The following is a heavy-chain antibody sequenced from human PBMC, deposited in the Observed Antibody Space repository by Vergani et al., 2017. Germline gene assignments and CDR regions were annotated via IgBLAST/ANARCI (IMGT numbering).Heavy chain of an antibody. D-gene: IGHD3-16*01. V-gene: IGHV4-30-2*01. CDR3: ARHXRKTYTATMGWYDY. J-gene: IGHJ4*02. CDR1: GGSISSGGYS. Sequence: QLQLQESGSGLVKPSQTLSLTCAVSGGSISSGGYSWSWIRQPPGKGLEWIGYIYHSGSTYYNPSLKSRVTISVDRSKNQFSLKLSSVTAADTALYFCARHXRKTYTATMGWYDYWGQGILVTVSS. CDR2: IYHSGST.